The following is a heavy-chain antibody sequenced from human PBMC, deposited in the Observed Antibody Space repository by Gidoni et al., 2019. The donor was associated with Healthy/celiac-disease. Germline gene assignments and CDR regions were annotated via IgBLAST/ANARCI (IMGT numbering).Heavy chain of an antibody. CDR1: GYTFTGYY. CDR3: ATDYYGSGSYYSHGGYVGNYFDY. D-gene: IGHD3-10*01. V-gene: IGHV1-2*02. CDR2: INPNSGGT. Sequence: QVQLVQSGAEVKKPGASVKVSCKASGYTFTGYYMHWVRQAPGQGLEWMGWINPNSGGTNYAQKLQGRVTMTRDTSISTAYMELSRLRSDDTAVYYCATDYYGSGSYYSHGGYVGNYFDYWGQGTLVTVSS. J-gene: IGHJ4*02.